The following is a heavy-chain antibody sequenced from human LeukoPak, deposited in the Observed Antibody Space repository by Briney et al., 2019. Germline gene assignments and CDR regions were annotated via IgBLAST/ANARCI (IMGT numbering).Heavy chain of an antibody. CDR1: GGSLSGYY. V-gene: IGHV4-34*01. D-gene: IGHD3-22*01. CDR3: ATTSNYYDSSGYYQRVNWFDP. J-gene: IGHJ5*02. Sequence: SETLSLTCAVYGGSLSGYYWSWIRQPPGKGLEWIGEINHSGSTNYNPSLKSRVTISVDTSKNQFSLKLSSVTAADTAVYYCATTSNYYDSSGYYQRVNWFDPWGQGTLVTVSS. CDR2: INHSGST.